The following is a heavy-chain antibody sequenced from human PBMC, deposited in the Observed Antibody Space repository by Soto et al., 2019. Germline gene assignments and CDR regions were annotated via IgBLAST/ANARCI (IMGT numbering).Heavy chain of an antibody. J-gene: IGHJ6*02. D-gene: IGHD1-20*01. CDR2: IIPIFLTP. V-gene: IGHV1-69*05. CDR1: GGTFGNSA. CDR3: ARYKDRQQLGGNYDYGIDV. Sequence: QVQLVQSGAEVKKPGSSVTVSCKASGGTFGNSAISWVRQAPGQGLEWMGGIIPIFLTPDYAQKFQGRVTMPTNESTNTAYMELTSQKSKGTAVYYCARYKDRQQLGGNYDYGIDVWGQGPTVTVSS.